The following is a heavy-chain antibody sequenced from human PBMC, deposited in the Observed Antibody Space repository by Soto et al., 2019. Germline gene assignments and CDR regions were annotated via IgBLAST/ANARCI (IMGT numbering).Heavy chain of an antibody. Sequence: SETLSLTCTVSGGSISSSSYYWGWIRQPPGKGLEWIGSIYYSGSTYYNPSLKSRVTISVDTSKNQFSLKLSSVTAADTAVYYCARERGKSSTNWFDPWGQGTLVTVSS. J-gene: IGHJ5*02. V-gene: IGHV4-39*02. CDR3: ARERGKSSTNWFDP. CDR1: GGSISSSSYY. D-gene: IGHD2-2*01. CDR2: IYYSGST.